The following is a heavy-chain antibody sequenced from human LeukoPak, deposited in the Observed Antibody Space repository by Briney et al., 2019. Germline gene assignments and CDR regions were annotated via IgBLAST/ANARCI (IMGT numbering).Heavy chain of an antibody. CDR1: DGAISGYS. J-gene: IGHJ5*02. Sequence: PSETLSLTCTVSDGAISGYSWSWIRQAPGKGPEWVGYIYYSGDTNYNPSLKSPITVSVDTSKNQFSLKLTSVTAADTVVYYCVRGPYGSGISNWFDRWGQGTQVIVSS. CDR2: IYYSGDT. CDR3: VRGPYGSGISNWFDR. D-gene: IGHD3-10*01. V-gene: IGHV4-59*01.